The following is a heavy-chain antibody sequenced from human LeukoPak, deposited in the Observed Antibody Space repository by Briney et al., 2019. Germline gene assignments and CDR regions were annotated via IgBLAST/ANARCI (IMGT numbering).Heavy chain of an antibody. Sequence: ASVKVSCKASVYTVTRYGISWVRRAPGQGLDGMGWSSAYNGNTNYAPKLQGRVTMATDTSTSTAYMELRSLRSDDTAVYYCARDRQCGYWGQGTLVTVSS. CDR3: ARDRQCGY. J-gene: IGHJ4*02. CDR1: VYTVTRYG. CDR2: SSAYNGNT. V-gene: IGHV1-18*01. D-gene: IGHD2-21*01.